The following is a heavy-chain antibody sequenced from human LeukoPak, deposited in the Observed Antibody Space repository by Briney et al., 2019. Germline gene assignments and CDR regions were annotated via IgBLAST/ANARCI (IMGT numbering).Heavy chain of an antibody. J-gene: IGHJ4*02. CDR1: GFTFSSYG. CDR2: ISYDGSNK. Sequence: GGSLRLSCAASGFTFSSYGMHWVRQAPGKGLEWVAVISYDGSNKYYADSVKGRFTISRDNSKNTLYLQMNSLRAEDTAVYYCASKIAVAGRDPDYWGQGTLVTVSS. V-gene: IGHV3-30*03. D-gene: IGHD6-19*01. CDR3: ASKIAVAGRDPDY.